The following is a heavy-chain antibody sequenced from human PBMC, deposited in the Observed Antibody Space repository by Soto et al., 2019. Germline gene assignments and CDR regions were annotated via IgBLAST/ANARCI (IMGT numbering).Heavy chain of an antibody. V-gene: IGHV3-23*01. CDR3: TRDGSGSYYNLGYFQH. CDR1: GFTFSNYA. CDR2: ISGSGGTT. Sequence: PGGSLRLSCAASGFTFSNYALSWVRQAPGKGLEWVSAISGSGGTTYYADSVKGRFTISSDDSKSIAYLQMNSLKTEDTAVYYCTRDGSGSYYNLGYFQHWGQGTLVTVSS. J-gene: IGHJ1*01. D-gene: IGHD3-10*01.